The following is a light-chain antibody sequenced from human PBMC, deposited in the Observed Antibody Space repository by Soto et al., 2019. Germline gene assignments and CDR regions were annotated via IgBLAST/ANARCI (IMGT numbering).Light chain of an antibody. CDR3: QQCYSTPPT. CDR1: QSVLYSSNNKNY. J-gene: IGKJ4*01. CDR2: WAS. V-gene: IGKV4-1*01. Sequence: DIVMTQSPDSLAVSLGERATINCKSSQSVLYSSNNKNYLTWYQHKPGQPPKLLISWASTRESGVPDRFSGSGSGTDFTLTISSLQAEDVAVYYCQQCYSTPPTFGGGTKVEIK.